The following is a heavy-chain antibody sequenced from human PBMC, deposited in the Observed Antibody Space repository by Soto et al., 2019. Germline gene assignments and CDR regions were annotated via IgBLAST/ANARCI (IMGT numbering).Heavy chain of an antibody. CDR2: IIPIFGTA. Sequence: QVQLVQSGAEVKKPGSSVKVSCKASGGTFSSYAISWVRQAPGQGLEWMGGIIPIFGTANYAQKFQGRVMITPDEATSTAYMELSSLRSKDTAVYYCARRPVSLFDAFDIWGQGTMVTVSS. V-gene: IGHV1-69*01. CDR1: GGTFSSYA. J-gene: IGHJ3*02. CDR3: ARRPVSLFDAFDI. D-gene: IGHD2-8*01.